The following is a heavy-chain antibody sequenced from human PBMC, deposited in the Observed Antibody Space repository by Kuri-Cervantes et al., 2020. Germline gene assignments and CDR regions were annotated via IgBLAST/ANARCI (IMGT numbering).Heavy chain of an antibody. CDR3: ARMYYYDSSAYPITDWFDP. Sequence: SVKVSCKASGGTFSSYAISWVRQAPGQGLEWMGGIIPIFGTTYRAQKFQGRVTFTTDESTSTAYMELSSLRSEDTAVYYCARMYYYDSSAYPITDWFDPWGQGTLVTVSS. D-gene: IGHD3-22*01. V-gene: IGHV1-69*05. J-gene: IGHJ5*02. CDR1: GGTFSSYA. CDR2: IIPIFGTT.